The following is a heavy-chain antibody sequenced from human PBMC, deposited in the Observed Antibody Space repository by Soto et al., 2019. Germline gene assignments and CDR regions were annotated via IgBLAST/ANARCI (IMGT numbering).Heavy chain of an antibody. CDR1: GITFSSYG. Sequence: QVQLVESGGGVVQPGRYLRVSCAASGITFSSYGMHWVRQAPGKGLEWVAVISYDGSNKYYADSVKGRFTISRDNSKNTLYLQMNSLRAEDTAVYYCAKVGSGWYLNYYGMDVWGQGTTVTVSS. D-gene: IGHD6-19*01. CDR3: AKVGSGWYLNYYGMDV. V-gene: IGHV3-30*18. CDR2: ISYDGSNK. J-gene: IGHJ6*02.